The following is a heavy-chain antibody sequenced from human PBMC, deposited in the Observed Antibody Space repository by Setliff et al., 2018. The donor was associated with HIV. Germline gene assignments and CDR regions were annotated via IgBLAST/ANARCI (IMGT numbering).Heavy chain of an antibody. J-gene: IGHJ4*02. CDR3: IIAYSSGWLAPMGFDS. Sequence: PSETLSLTCTVSAGSIRSSTYYWAWIRQPPGKGLEWIGTIYYSGSTYYNPSLKSRATISVDMSKNQFSLRLGSVTAADTAVYYCIIAYSSGWLAPMGFDSWGQGTLVTVSS. D-gene: IGHD6-19*01. CDR1: AGSIRSSTYY. CDR2: IYYSGST. V-gene: IGHV4-39*01.